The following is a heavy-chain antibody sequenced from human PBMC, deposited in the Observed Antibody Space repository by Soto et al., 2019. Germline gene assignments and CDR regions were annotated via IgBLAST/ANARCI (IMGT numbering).Heavy chain of an antibody. V-gene: IGHV3-74*01. CDR1: GFMFSNFA. CDR2: INGDGTTT. CDR3: TRETQTFGVSVANGFDP. D-gene: IGHD3-16*01. J-gene: IGHJ5*02. Sequence: PGGSLRLSCAGSGFMFSNFAMTWVRQAPGKGLVWVSRINGDGTTTNYADSVKGRFTISRDNAKNTLYLQMNSLRAEDTAVYYCTRETQTFGVSVANGFDPWGQGTLVTVSS.